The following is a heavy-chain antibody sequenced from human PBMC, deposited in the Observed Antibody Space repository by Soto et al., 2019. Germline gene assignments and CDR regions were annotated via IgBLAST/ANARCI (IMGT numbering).Heavy chain of an antibody. D-gene: IGHD3-10*01. J-gene: IGHJ6*02. CDR1: GYTFTSYD. Sequence: RASVKVSCKASGYTFTSYDINWVRQATGQGLEWMGWMNPNSGNTGYAQKFQGRVTMTRNTSISTAYMELSSLRSEDTAVYYCARGGAMVRGVILSFQNYYYYYGMDVWGQGTTVTVSS. V-gene: IGHV1-8*01. CDR2: MNPNSGNT. CDR3: ARGGAMVRGVILSFQNYYYYYGMDV.